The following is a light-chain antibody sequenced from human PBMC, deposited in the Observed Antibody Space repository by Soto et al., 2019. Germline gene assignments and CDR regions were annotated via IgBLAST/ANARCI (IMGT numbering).Light chain of an antibody. J-gene: IGKJ5*01. CDR2: GAS. CDR3: QQRSNLPPT. Sequence: EIVLTQSPGTLSLSPGERATLSCRASQSVSNNYLAWYQQKPGQAPRLLIYGASTRATGIPARFSGSGSGTEFTLTISSLEPEDFAVYYCQQRSNLPPTFGQGTRLEIK. V-gene: IGKV3-11*01. CDR1: QSVSNNY.